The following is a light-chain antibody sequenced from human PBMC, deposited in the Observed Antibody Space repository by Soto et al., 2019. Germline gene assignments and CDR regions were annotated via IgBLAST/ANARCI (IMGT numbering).Light chain of an antibody. CDR1: SSDVGSYNL. Sequence: QSVLTQPASASGSPGQSITISCTGTSSDVGSYNLVSWYQQHPGKAPKLMIYEGSKRPSGVSNRFSGYKSGNTASLTISGLQAEDEADYYCCSYAGSSTLVFGGGTKLTVL. CDR2: EGS. V-gene: IGLV2-23*01. J-gene: IGLJ2*01. CDR3: CSYAGSSTLV.